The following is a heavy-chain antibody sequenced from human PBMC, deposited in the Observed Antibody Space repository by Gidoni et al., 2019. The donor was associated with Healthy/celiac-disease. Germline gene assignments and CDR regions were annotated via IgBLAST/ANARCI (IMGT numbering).Heavy chain of an antibody. CDR3: ARVPYCSSTSCYTDYYYYYYMDV. J-gene: IGHJ6*03. Sequence: QVQLVDSGEGLFNPGGSLRLSCAAPGFPFRSSYMSWFRQAQGKGLEWVSYISSSSSYTNYADSVKGRFTISRDNAKNSLYLQMNSRRAEDTAVYYCARVPYCSSTSCYTDYYYYYYMDVWGKGTTVTVSS. CDR1: GFPFRSSY. V-gene: IGHV3-11*06. D-gene: IGHD2-2*02. CDR2: ISSSSSYT.